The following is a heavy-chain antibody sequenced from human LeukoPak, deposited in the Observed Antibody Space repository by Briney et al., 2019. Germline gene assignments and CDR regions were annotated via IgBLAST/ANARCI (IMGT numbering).Heavy chain of an antibody. D-gene: IGHD6-13*01. CDR2: IYYSGST. CDR1: GGSISSSSYY. CDR3: ARDDLWYSQHAFDI. V-gene: IGHV4-39*07. Sequence: PSETLSLTCTVSGGSISSSSYYWGWIRQPPGKGLEWIGSIYYSGSTYYNPSLKSRVTISVDTSKNQFSLKLSSVTAADTAVYYCARDDLWYSQHAFDIWGQGTMVTVSS. J-gene: IGHJ3*02.